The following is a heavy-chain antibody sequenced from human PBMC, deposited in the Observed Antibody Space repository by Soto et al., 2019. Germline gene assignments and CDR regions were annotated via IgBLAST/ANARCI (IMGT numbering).Heavy chain of an antibody. CDR3: ARGRRRSPGMDV. Sequence: QVQLQESGPGLVKPSQTLSLTCTVSGGSISSGGYYWSWIRQHPGKGLEWIGYIYYSGSTYYNPSPECRVTVSVDTSKDQFSPKLSPVTAADTAVYDCARGRRRSPGMDVLGQGTTVIASS. J-gene: IGHJ6*02. CDR2: IYYSGST. CDR1: GGSISSGGYY. V-gene: IGHV4-31*03.